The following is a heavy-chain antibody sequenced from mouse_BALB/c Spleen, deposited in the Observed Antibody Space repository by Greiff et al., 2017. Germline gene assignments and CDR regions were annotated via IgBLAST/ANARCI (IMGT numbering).Heavy chain of an antibody. V-gene: IGHV5-4*02. Sequence: EVKLVESGGGLVKPGGSLKLSCAASGFTFSDYYMYWVRQTPEKRLEWVATISDGGSYTYYPDSVKGRFTISRDNAKNNLYLQMSSLKSEDTAMYYCAREDYALYAMDYWGQGTSVTVSS. D-gene: IGHD2-4*01. CDR1: GFTFSDYY. J-gene: IGHJ4*01. CDR3: AREDYALYAMDY. CDR2: ISDGGSYT.